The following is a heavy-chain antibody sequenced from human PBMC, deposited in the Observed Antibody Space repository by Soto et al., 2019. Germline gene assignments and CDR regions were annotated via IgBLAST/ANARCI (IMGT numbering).Heavy chain of an antibody. V-gene: IGHV4-59*01. CDR2: VYYGGST. CDR1: GDSIRSYY. D-gene: IGHD3-3*01. CDR3: AGEGALATFGVV. J-gene: IGHJ4*02. Sequence: SSETLSLTCTVSGDSIRSYYWTWIRQPPGRGLEWIGHVYYGGSTNYNPSLQSRVTISLDTSKNQFSLRLTSMTAADAAVYYCAGEGALATFGVVWGLGTRVTVSS.